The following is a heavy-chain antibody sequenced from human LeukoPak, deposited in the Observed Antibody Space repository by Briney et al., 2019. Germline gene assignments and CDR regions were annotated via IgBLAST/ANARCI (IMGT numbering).Heavy chain of an antibody. CDR1: GYDFSTYG. CDR2: IRPSNGNR. V-gene: IGHV1-18*01. Sequence: ASVKVSCRTSGYDFSTYGITWVRQAPGQGLEYMGWIRPSNGNRNYAQKVQDRVTLTTDTSTSTVYMELRSLRSDDTAVYYCARAFSASRSCDYWGQGTLVTVYS. CDR3: ARAFSASRSCDY. D-gene: IGHD6-13*01. J-gene: IGHJ4*02.